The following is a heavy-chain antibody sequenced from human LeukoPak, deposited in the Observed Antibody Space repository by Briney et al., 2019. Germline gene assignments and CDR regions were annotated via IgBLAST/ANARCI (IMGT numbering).Heavy chain of an antibody. CDR1: GFTFSSYA. J-gene: IGHJ3*02. D-gene: IGHD3-9*01. Sequence: GGSLRLSCAASGFTFSSYAMHWVRQAPGKGLEWVAVISYDGSNKYYADSVKGRFTISRDNSKNTLYLQMNSLRAEDTAVYYCARNPDWDVALDIWGQGTMVTVSS. CDR3: ARNPDWDVALDI. CDR2: ISYDGSNK. V-gene: IGHV3-30-3*01.